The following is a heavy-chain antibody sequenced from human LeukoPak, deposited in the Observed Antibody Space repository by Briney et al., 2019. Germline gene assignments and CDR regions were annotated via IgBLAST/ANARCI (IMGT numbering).Heavy chain of an antibody. J-gene: IGHJ4*02. CDR2: IWYDGSDK. V-gene: IGHV3-33*08. CDR1: GSTFSSNE. CDR3: ARGSPYYYDSSGYYNY. Sequence: GGSLRLSCAASGSTFSSNEMNWVRQAPGKGLEWVAVIWYDGSDKYYTDSVKGRFTISRDNSKNTLYLQMNSLRAEDTAVYYCARGSPYYYDSSGYYNYWGQGTLVTVSS. D-gene: IGHD3-22*01.